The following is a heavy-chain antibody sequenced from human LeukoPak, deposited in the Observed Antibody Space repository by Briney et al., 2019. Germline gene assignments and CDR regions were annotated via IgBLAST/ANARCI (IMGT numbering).Heavy chain of an antibody. CDR3: ARAAMNLDGYNWWYFDY. Sequence: PSETLSLTCTVSGGSISSSSYYWGWIRQPPGKGLEWIGSIYYSGSTYYNPSLKSRVTISVDTSKNQFSLKLSSVTAADTAVYYCARAAMNLDGYNWWYFDYWGQGTLVTVSS. J-gene: IGHJ4*02. V-gene: IGHV4-39*07. CDR1: GGSISSSSYY. D-gene: IGHD5-24*01. CDR2: IYYSGST.